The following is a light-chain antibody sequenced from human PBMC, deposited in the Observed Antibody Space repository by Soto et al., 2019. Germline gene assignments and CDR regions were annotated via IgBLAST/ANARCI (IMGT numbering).Light chain of an antibody. CDR3: QQRNEWPLT. CDR2: DAS. V-gene: IGKV3D-20*02. J-gene: IGKJ4*01. Sequence: EIVLTQSPGTLSLSPGERATLSCRASQSVSSSYLAWYQQKPGQAPRLLIYDASNRATGIPARFSGSGSGTDFALTITSLEPEDFAVYYCQQRNEWPLTFGGGTKVDNK. CDR1: QSVSSSY.